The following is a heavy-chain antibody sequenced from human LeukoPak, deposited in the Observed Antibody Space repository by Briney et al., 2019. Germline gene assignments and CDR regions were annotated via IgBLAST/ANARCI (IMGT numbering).Heavy chain of an antibody. CDR2: ISYDVSNK. J-gene: IGHJ4*02. V-gene: IGHV3-30*18. Sequence: GGSLRLSCAASGFIFSNYGMHWVRQVPGKGLEWVAVISYDVSNKYYADSVKGRFTISRDNSKNTLYLQMNSLRAEDTAVYYCAKEVGITTAGLVAFEDWGQGTLVTVSS. CDR3: AKEVGITTAGLVAFED. CDR1: GFIFSNYG. D-gene: IGHD6-13*01.